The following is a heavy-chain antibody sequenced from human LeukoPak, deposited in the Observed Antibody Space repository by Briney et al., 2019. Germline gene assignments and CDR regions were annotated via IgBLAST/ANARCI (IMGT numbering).Heavy chain of an antibody. CDR1: GGXFSSYA. CDR2: IIPISGTA. V-gene: IGHV1-69*06. D-gene: IGHD1-26*01. Sequence: SVKVSCKASGGXFSSYAISWVRQAPGQGLEWMGGIIPISGTANYAQKFQGRVTITADKSTSTAYMELSSLRSEDTAVYYCAVDSGSYSGLDYWGQGTLVTVSS. J-gene: IGHJ4*02. CDR3: AVDSGSYSGLDY.